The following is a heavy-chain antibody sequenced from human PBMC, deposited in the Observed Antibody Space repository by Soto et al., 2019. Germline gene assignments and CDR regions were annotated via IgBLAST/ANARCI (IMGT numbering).Heavy chain of an antibody. D-gene: IGHD5-18*01. CDR2: ILYSGTT. CDR3: ARKRYSYGIFDF. V-gene: IGHV4-39*01. CDR1: GGSIRSGTFY. J-gene: IGHJ4*02. Sequence: QLQLQESGPGLLKPSETLSLTCTVSGGSIRSGTFYWGWIRQPPGKGLEWIGSILYSGTTSYNPSLKSRVPISVDTSKNQFSLRLSSVTAADTAVYYCARKRYSYGIFDFWGQGTLVTVSS.